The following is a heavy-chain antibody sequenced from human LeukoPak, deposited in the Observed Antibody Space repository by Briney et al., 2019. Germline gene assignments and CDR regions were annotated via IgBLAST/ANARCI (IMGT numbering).Heavy chain of an antibody. CDR3: ARDGGSGCYSDY. D-gene: IGHD6-19*01. Sequence: GGSVKVSCKASGYTFTSYHMHWVRQAPGQGLEWMGIINPSGGTTNYAQKFRGRVTMTRDMSTSTVYMELSSLRSEDTAVYYCARDGGSGCYSDYWGQGTLVTVSS. V-gene: IGHV1-46*01. J-gene: IGHJ4*02. CDR2: INPSGGTT. CDR1: GYTFTSYH.